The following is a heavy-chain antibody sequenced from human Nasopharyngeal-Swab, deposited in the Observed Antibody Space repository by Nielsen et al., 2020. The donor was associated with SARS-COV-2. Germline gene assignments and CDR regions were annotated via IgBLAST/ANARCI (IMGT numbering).Heavy chain of an antibody. CDR2: IYWDDDK. CDR3: ARAYYYDSSGCHFDY. V-gene: IGHV2-5*02. D-gene: IGHD3-22*01. Sequence: IRQPPGKALEWLAPIYWDDDKRYSTSLKSRLTITKDTSKNQVVLTMTNMEPVDTATYYCARAYYYDSSGCHFDYWGQGTLVTVSS. J-gene: IGHJ4*02.